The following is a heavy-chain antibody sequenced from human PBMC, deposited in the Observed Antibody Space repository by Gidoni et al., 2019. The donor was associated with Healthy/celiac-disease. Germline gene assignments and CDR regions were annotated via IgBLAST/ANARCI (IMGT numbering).Heavy chain of an antibody. D-gene: IGHD6-19*01. V-gene: IGHV3-23*01. J-gene: IGHJ4*02. CDR1: GFTFSSYA. CDR3: AKDPVQWLAPTTFFDY. CDR2: ISGSGGST. Sequence: EVQLLESGGGLVQPVGSLRLSCAASGFTFSSYAMSWVRQAPGKGVEWVSAISGSGGSTYYADSVKGRFTISRDNSKNTLYLQMNSLRAEDTAVYYCAKDPVQWLAPTTFFDYWGQGTLVTVSS.